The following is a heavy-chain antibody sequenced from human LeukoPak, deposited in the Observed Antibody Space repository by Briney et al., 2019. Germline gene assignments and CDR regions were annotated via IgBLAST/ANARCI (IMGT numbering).Heavy chain of an antibody. CDR2: IYSGGST. CDR3: AKGITTAARAAVFDY. V-gene: IGHV3-53*01. Sequence: PGGSLRLSCAASGFTVSSNYMSWVRQAPGKWLEWVSIIYSGGSTFYADSVKGRFTISRDNSQNTLYLQMNSLRAEDTAVYYCAKGITTAARAAVFDYWGQGILVTVSS. D-gene: IGHD2-2*01. CDR1: GFTVSSNY. J-gene: IGHJ4*02.